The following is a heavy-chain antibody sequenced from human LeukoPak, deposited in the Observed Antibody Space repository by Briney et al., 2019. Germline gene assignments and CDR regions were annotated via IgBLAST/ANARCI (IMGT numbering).Heavy chain of an antibody. Sequence: PSETLSLTCTVSGGSISSYYWSWIRQPPGKGLEWIGYIYYSGSTNYNPSLKSRVTISVDTSKNQFSLKLSSVTAADTAVYYCARGGGLEDFDYWGQGTLVTVSS. J-gene: IGHJ4*02. D-gene: IGHD3-16*01. CDR2: IYYSGST. V-gene: IGHV4-59*01. CDR1: GGSISSYY. CDR3: ARGGGLEDFDY.